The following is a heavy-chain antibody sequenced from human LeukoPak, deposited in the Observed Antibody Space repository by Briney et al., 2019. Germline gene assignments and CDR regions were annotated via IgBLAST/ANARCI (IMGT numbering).Heavy chain of an antibody. CDR1: GFAFSSNW. V-gene: IGHV3-74*01. J-gene: IGHJ4*02. CDR3: VKDGSGSRALDY. CDR2: INTDGTTT. D-gene: IGHD3-10*01. Sequence: PGGSLRLSCAASGFAFSSNWMHWVRQTPGKGLVWVSHINTDGTTTTYADSVKGRFTISRDNAKNTLYLQMNSLRAEDTAVYYCVKDGSGSRALDYWGQGTLVTVSS.